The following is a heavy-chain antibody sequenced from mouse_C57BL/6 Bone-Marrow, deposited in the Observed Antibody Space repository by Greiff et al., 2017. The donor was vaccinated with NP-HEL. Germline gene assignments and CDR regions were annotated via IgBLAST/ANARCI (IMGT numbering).Heavy chain of an antibody. CDR2: IDPSDSYT. J-gene: IGHJ2*01. V-gene: IGHV1-69*01. Sequence: QVQLQQSGAELVMPGASVKLSCKASGYTFTSYWMHWVKQRPGQGLEWIGEIDPSDSYTNYNQKFKGKSTLTVDKSSSTAYMQLSSLTSEDSAVYYCARPYGNYFDYWGQGTTLTVSS. CDR1: GYTFTSYW. D-gene: IGHD2-1*01. CDR3: ARPYGNYFDY.